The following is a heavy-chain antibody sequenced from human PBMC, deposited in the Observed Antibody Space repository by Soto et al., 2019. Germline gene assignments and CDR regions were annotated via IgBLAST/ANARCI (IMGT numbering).Heavy chain of an antibody. V-gene: IGHV3-30*18. CDR2: TSYDGNNK. CDR3: AKDPYDTWFGPFDF. Sequence: TGGSLRLSCAASGFTFSSYGMHWVRQAPGKGLEWVAVTSYDGNNKYYADSVKGRFTISRDNSKNTLYLQMNSPRAEDTAVYYCAKDPYDTWFGPFDFWGQGTLVTVSS. J-gene: IGHJ4*02. CDR1: GFTFSSYG. D-gene: IGHD3-22*01.